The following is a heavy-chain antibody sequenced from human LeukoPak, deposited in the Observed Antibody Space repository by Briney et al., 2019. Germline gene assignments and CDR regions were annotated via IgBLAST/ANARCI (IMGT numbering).Heavy chain of an antibody. J-gene: IGHJ5*02. CDR1: GFTFDDYA. CDR2: ISWNSGSI. V-gene: IGHV3-9*01. CDR3: ARVWLGSFDP. D-gene: IGHD2-21*01. Sequence: GGSLRLSRAASGFTFDDYAMHWVRQAPGKGLEWVSGISWNSGSIGYADSVKGRFTIFRDNTKNSLFLQMITLTNEDTAVYYCARVWLGSFDPWGQGTLVTVSS.